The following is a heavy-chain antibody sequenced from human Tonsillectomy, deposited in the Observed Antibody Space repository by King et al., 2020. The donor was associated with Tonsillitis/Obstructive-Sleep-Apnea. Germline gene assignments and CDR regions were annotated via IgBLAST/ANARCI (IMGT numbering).Heavy chain of an antibody. Sequence: VQLVESGGGVVQPGRSLRLSCAASGFIFSNYAMHWVRQAPGKGLEWVAVISYDGSNKYYADSVKGRFTISRDNFKHTLSLQMNNLRAGDTALYYCARDTSSGARGLPPFKIWFAWGRGDLVTVSA. CDR1: GFIFSNYA. D-gene: IGHD3-10*01. CDR3: ARDTSSGARGLPPFKIWFA. V-gene: IGHV3-30*04. CDR2: ISYDGSNK. J-gene: IGHJ5*02.